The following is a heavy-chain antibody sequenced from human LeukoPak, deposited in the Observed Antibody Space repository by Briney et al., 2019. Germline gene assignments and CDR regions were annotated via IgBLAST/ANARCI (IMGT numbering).Heavy chain of an antibody. CDR2: INPNSGGT. D-gene: IGHD3-22*01. V-gene: IGHV1-2*02. CDR3: AREDSSGYDY. J-gene: IGHJ4*02. Sequence: GASVKVSCKASGYTFTGYYMHWVRQSPGQGLEWMGWINPNSGGTNYAQNFQVRVTMTRDTSISTAYMEGSRMRSDDTAVYYCAREDSSGYDYWGQGNLVTVSS. CDR1: GYTFTGYY.